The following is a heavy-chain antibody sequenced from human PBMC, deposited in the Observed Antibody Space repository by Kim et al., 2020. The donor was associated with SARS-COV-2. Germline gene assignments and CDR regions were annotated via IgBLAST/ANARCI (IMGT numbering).Heavy chain of an antibody. CDR3: ARGSSMAARPGMDV. Sequence: SETLSLTCVVSGGSFSSYNWWSWVRQPPGKGLEWIGEIYHTGSTSYNPSLKSRVTISVDKSKNQFSLKLTSVTAADTAVYYCARGSSMAARPGMDVWGQGTTVTVSS. V-gene: IGHV4-4*02. CDR1: GGSFSSYNW. J-gene: IGHJ6*02. CDR2: IYHTGST. D-gene: IGHD6-6*01.